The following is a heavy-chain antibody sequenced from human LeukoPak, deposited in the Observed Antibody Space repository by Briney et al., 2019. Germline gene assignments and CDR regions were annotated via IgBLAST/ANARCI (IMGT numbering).Heavy chain of an antibody. D-gene: IGHD6-6*01. Sequence: PSETLSLTCTVSGGSISSYYWSWIRQPPGKGLEWIGYIYYSGSTNYNPSLKSRVTISVDTSKNQLSLKLSSVTAADTAVYYCARIEYSSSSGAFDIWGQGTMVTVSS. CDR3: ARIEYSSSSGAFDI. J-gene: IGHJ3*02. CDR1: GGSISSYY. CDR2: IYYSGST. V-gene: IGHV4-59*01.